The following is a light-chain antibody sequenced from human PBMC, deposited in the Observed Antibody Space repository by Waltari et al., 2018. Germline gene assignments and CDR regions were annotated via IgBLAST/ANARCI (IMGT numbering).Light chain of an antibody. CDR3: CSYAGSYVV. CDR1: RSAVGGYNF. CDR2: DVS. J-gene: IGLJ2*01. Sequence: QSALTQPRSVSGSPGPSVTIPCTGTRSAVGGYNFVSWYQQHPGKVPKIMIYDVSERPSGVPDRFSGSKSGNTASLTISGLQAEDEADYYCCSYAGSYVVFGGGTKLTVL. V-gene: IGLV2-11*01.